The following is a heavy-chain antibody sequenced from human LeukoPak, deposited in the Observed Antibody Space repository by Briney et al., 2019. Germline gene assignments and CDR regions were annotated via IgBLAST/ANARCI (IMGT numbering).Heavy chain of an antibody. V-gene: IGHV3-66*01. CDR1: GASIRSHY. CDR3: ARDSTGRLKWDGNYWYFDL. Sequence: PSETLSLTCTVSGASIRSHYWSWIRQPPGKGLEWVSVIYSGGSTYYADSVKGRFTISRDNSKNTLYLQMNSLRAEDTAVYYCARDSTGRLKWDGNYWYFDLWGRGTLVTVSS. J-gene: IGHJ2*01. CDR2: IYSGGST. D-gene: IGHD5-24*01.